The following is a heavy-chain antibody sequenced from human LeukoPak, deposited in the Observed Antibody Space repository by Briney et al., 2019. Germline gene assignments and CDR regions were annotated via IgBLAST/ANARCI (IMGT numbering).Heavy chain of an antibody. D-gene: IGHD6-13*01. CDR2: XSSYT. V-gene: IGHV3-11*06. J-gene: IGHJ6*02. Sequence: XSSYTNYAASVNGRFTISRDNAKNSLYLQMNSLRAEDTAVYYCATETIAAAGTYYYYGMDVWGQGTTVTVSS. CDR3: ATETIAAAGTYYYYGMDV.